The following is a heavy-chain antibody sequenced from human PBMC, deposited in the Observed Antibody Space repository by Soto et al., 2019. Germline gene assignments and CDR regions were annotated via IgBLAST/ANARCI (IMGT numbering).Heavy chain of an antibody. D-gene: IGHD3-10*01. Sequence: EVQLMESGGGLVQPGGSLRLSCVTSGFSFSSSWMAWVRQAPGKGLEWVADIKKDGTEINYVDSVKGRVTISRDNAMNSLYLQMDSRRVEDTAVYYCGRDPYYGAIDYWGLGTQVIVSS. V-gene: IGHV3-7*01. J-gene: IGHJ4*02. CDR1: GFSFSSSW. CDR3: GRDPYYGAIDY. CDR2: IKKDGTEI.